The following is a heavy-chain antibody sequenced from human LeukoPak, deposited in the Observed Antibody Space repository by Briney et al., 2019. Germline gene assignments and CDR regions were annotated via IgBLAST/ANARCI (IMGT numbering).Heavy chain of an antibody. V-gene: IGHV3-7*01. CDR2: IKQDGSEK. J-gene: IGHJ4*02. Sequence: GGSLRLSCATSGFTFTTYWMNWVRQAPGKGLEWVANIKQDGSEKYYVDSVKGRFTVSRDNAKSSLYLQMNSLRADDTAVYYCARGGGYAWDYWGQGTLVTVSS. CDR3: ARGGGYAWDY. CDR1: GFTFTTYW. D-gene: IGHD5-12*01.